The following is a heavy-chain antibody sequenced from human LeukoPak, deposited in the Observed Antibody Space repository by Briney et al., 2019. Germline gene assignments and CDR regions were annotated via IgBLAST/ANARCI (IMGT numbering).Heavy chain of an antibody. J-gene: IGHJ6*02. D-gene: IGHD2-2*01. CDR1: GYTFTGYH. CDR3: ARVTSYCSSTSCHIGYYYYGMDV. CDR2: INPNSGDT. Sequence: GASVKVSCKASGYTFTGYHMHWVRQAPGQGLEWMGRINPNSGDTNYAQKFQGRGAMTRDTSISTAFMELTRLRSDDTAVYYCARVTSYCSSTSCHIGYYYYGMDVWGQGTTVTVSS. V-gene: IGHV1-2*06.